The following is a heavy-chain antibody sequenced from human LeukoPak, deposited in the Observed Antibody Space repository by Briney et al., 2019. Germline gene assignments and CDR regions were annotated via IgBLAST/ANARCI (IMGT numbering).Heavy chain of an antibody. CDR2: ISGGGGNT. Sequence: GGSLRLSCAAPGFTFSTYAMTWVRQAPGKGLEWVSLISGGGGNTYYADSVKGRFTISRDNSKNTVSLQMNSLRAEDTAVYYCAKDVRVGGGGMDVWGQGTPVTVSS. V-gene: IGHV3-23*01. D-gene: IGHD1-26*01. CDR3: AKDVRVGGGGMDV. J-gene: IGHJ6*02. CDR1: GFTFSTYA.